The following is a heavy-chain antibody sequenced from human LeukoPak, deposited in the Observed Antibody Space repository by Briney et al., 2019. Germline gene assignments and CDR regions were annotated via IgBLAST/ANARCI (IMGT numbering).Heavy chain of an antibody. CDR3: ASLLDWYFDL. V-gene: IGHV3-48*03. Sequence: PGGSLRLSCAASGFTFSNYEMNWVRQAPGKGLEWVSYISSSGSSIYYADSVKGRFTISRDNAENSLYLQMNGLRAEDTAVYYCASLLDWYFDLWGRGTLVTVSS. J-gene: IGHJ2*01. D-gene: IGHD3-10*01. CDR2: ISSSGSSI. CDR1: GFTFSNYE.